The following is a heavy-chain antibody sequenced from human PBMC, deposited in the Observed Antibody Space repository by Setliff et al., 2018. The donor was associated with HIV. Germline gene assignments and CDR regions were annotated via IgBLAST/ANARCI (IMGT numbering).Heavy chain of an antibody. D-gene: IGHD3-3*01. Sequence: SETLSLTWTVSGLSMSYNYWTWIRQSPGKGLEWIGYVHYSGSTRYNPSLKSRVTISVDTSKKKFSLKLTSMTATDTAVYYCASEKKAWSVSDSFYEYWGQGVPVTVSS. V-gene: IGHV4-59*01. CDR3: ASEKKAWSVSDSFYEY. CDR1: GLSMSYNY. CDR2: VHYSGST. J-gene: IGHJ4*02.